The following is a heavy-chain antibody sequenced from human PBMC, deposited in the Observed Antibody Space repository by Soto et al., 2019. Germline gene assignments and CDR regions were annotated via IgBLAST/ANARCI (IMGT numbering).Heavy chain of an antibody. CDR3: AKDQALLVTMIVPTAFYY. V-gene: IGHV3-13*01. CDR1: GFTLSTYV. J-gene: IGHJ4*02. Sequence: GGSLRLSCAASGFTLSTYVMHWVRQATGKGLEWVAALSYAGDTYYPGSVKGRFTVSREGAKNTLYLQMNSLTAGDTAVYYCAKDQALLVTMIVPTAFYYWGQGTLVTVSS. D-gene: IGHD3-22*01. CDR2: LSYAGDT.